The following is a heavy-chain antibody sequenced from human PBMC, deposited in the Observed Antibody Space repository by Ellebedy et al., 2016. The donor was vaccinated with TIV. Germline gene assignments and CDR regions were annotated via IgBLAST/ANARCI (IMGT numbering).Heavy chain of an antibody. V-gene: IGHV3-23*01. CDR2: ISNSGDTT. J-gene: IGHJ4*02. CDR1: GFPLRSYA. CDR3: AKLGGIYTWYAEY. D-gene: IGHD6-13*01. Sequence: GESLKISCVVSGFPLRSYAMNWVRQAPGKGLEWVSVISNSGDTTYADSVKGRFTISRDNSKNTLYLQMNSLRAEDTAVYYCAKLGGIYTWYAEYWGQGTLVTVSS.